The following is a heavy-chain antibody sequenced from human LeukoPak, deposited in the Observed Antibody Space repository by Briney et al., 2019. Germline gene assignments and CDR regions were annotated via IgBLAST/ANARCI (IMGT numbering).Heavy chain of an antibody. CDR1: GYTFTSYY. CDR3: GSTSYAQKSKGRVTITRDTSTSTVYMELSSLRSEDTAVYYCARTAGYCSGGSCYSTFDY. CDR2: INPSGGTT. V-gene: IGHV1-46*03. Sequence: GASVKVSCKASGYTFTSYYMHWVRQAPGQGLEWMGIINPSGGTTSYEKRFRGGVPWTRERSTTTASMRLSILGSGETAGCNGGSTSYAQKSKGRVTITRDTSTSTVYMELSSLRSEDTAVYYCARTAGYCSGGSCYSTFDYWGQGTLVTLSS. J-gene: IGHJ4*02. D-gene: IGHD3-10*01.